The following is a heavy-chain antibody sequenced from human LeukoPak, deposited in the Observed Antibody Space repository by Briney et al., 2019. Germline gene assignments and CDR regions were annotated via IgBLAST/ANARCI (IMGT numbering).Heavy chain of an antibody. CDR3: ARAWSGTQYYFDY. Sequence: GGSLRLSCAASGFTVSDSYMSWVRQAPGKGLEWASVIYSGGSTYYADSVKGRFTISRDTSKNTLYLQMNSLRAEDTAVYYCARAWSGTQYYFDYWGQGTLVTVSS. CDR2: IYSGGST. J-gene: IGHJ4*02. D-gene: IGHD3-3*01. CDR1: GFTVSDSY. V-gene: IGHV3-66*01.